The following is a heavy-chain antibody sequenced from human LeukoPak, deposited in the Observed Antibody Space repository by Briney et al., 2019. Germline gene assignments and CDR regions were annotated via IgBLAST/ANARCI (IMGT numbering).Heavy chain of an antibody. Sequence: GASVKVSCKASGYTFTSYYMDWVRQAPGQGLEWMGIINPSGGSTSYAQKFQGRVTMTRDMSTSTAYMELSRRRSEASAMSYGAGDSTVVTLTVSHYYMDVWGKGTTVTVSS. CDR3: AGDSTVVTLTVSHYYMDV. D-gene: IGHD4-23*01. CDR2: INPSGGST. V-gene: IGHV1-46*01. J-gene: IGHJ6*03. CDR1: GYTFTSYY.